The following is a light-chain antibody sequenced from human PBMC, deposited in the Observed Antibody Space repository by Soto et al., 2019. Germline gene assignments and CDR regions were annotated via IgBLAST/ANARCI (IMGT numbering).Light chain of an antibody. CDR1: QSVRSNY. J-gene: IGKJ4*01. CDR3: EQYASSRLT. Sequence: EIVLTQSPGTLSLSSGERATLSCRASQSVRSNYLAWYQQKPGQAPRLLIYGASSRATGIPDRFGGSGSGTDFTLAIRRLEREDCAVYYCEQYASSRLTVGGGTNVEIK. CDR2: GAS. V-gene: IGKV3-20*01.